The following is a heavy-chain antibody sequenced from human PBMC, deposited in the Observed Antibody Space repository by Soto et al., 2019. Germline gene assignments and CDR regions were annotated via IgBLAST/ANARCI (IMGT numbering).Heavy chain of an antibody. CDR1: GYNFSGYW. D-gene: IGHD6-13*01. V-gene: IGHV5-51*01. J-gene: IGHJ4*02. CDR2: IYPSDSDT. Sequence: PVESLKISCRFSGYNFSGYWISCVVQMTGKGLDLMGIIYPSDSDTRYRPSFQGQVTISAEKSISSAYLQWSSLRASDTAMYYCARGGASNSNFEYRGQGTPV. CDR3: ARGGASNSNFEY.